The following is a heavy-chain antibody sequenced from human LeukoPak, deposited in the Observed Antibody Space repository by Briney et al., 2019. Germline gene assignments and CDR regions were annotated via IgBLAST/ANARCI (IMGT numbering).Heavy chain of an antibody. CDR2: ISGSGGST. D-gene: IGHD2-15*01. Sequence: PGGSLRPSCAASGFTFSSYAMSWVRQAPGKGLEWVSAISGSGGSTYYADSVKGRFTISRDNSKNTLYLQMNSLRAEDTAVYYCAKDRCSGGSCYYFDYWGQGTLVTVSS. CDR3: AKDRCSGGSCYYFDY. CDR1: GFTFSSYA. V-gene: IGHV3-23*01. J-gene: IGHJ4*02.